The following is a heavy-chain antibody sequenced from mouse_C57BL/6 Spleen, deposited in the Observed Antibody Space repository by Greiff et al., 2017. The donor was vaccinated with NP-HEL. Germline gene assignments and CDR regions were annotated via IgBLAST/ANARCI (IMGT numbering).Heavy chain of an antibody. Sequence: VQLQQSGTELVKPGASVKLSCTASGYTFTSSWMHWVKQRPGQGLEWIGNINPSNGGTNYNEKFQGKATLTVDKSSSTAYMQLSSLTSEYSAVYYCAREDYASSLYYRGQGTTLTVSS. J-gene: IGHJ2*01. D-gene: IGHD1-1*01. CDR2: INPSNGGT. CDR3: AREDYASSLYY. V-gene: IGHV1-53*01. CDR1: GYTFTSSW.